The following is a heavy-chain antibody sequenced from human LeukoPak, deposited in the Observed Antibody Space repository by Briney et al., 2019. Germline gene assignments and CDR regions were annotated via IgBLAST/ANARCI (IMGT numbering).Heavy chain of an antibody. CDR2: IYHSGST. V-gene: IGHV4-30-2*01. D-gene: IGHD1-7*01. CDR1: GGSISSGGYS. Sequence: TSSQTLSLTCAVSGGSISSGGYSWSWIRQPPGKGLEWIGYIYHSGSTYYNPSLKSRVTISVDRSKNQFSLKLSSVTAADTAVYYCARSEPWNYDLYYYYGMDVWGQGTTVTVSS. CDR3: ARSEPWNYDLYYYYGMDV. J-gene: IGHJ6*02.